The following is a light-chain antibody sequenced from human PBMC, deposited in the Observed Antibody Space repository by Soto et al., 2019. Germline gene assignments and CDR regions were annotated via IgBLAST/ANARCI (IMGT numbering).Light chain of an antibody. J-gene: IGKJ3*01. Sequence: DLQLTPSPSFLSASVGDRVPITCRASQGISSYLAWYQQKPGKATKLLISTASTLQSGVPSRFSGSGSGTDFTLTISSLQPEEFGTYYCQQSYSTPFTFAPGTKVDIK. V-gene: IGKV1-39*01. CDR2: TAS. CDR3: QQSYSTPFT. CDR1: QGISSY.